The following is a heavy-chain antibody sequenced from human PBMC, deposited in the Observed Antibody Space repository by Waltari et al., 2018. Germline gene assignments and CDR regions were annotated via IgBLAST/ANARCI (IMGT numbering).Heavy chain of an antibody. CDR3: ARHWKKSGYRFDP. Sequence: QLQLQESGPGLVQPSETLSLTCTVPGGSISSSSYYWGWIRQSPGKGLEWIGSIYYSGSTDYNPTLKSRVTISGDTSKNQFSLKLSSVTAADTAVYYCARHWKKSGYRFDPWGQGTLVTVSS. D-gene: IGHD5-12*01. CDR2: IYYSGST. CDR1: GGSISSSSYY. V-gene: IGHV4-39*01. J-gene: IGHJ5*02.